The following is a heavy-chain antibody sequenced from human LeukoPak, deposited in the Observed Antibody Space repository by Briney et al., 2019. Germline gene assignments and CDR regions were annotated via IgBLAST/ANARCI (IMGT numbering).Heavy chain of an antibody. V-gene: IGHV3-30*18. Sequence: QSGGSLRLSCVGSGFTFSSFGMHWVRQAPGKGLEWVAVKSDGGTHEYFADSVKGRFTISRDNSKNTLYLQMNSLRAEDTAVYYCAKDRRGYSGYLDYWGQGTLVTVSS. CDR1: GFTFSSFG. CDR3: AKDRRGYSGYLDY. J-gene: IGHJ4*02. D-gene: IGHD5-12*01. CDR2: KSDGGTHE.